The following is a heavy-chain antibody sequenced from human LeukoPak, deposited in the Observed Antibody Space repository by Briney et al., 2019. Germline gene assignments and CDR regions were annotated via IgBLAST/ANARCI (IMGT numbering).Heavy chain of an antibody. CDR2: INPDSGFT. D-gene: IGHD3-16*01. J-gene: IGHJ4*02. CDR3: APIAEAYTSWWKV. Sequence: GASVKVSCTASGYKFTDDYMHWVRQAPGQGFEFMGWINPDSGFTNYAQKFKGRVTMTRDTSISTAYLEVRSLTSDDTAVYYCAPIAEAYTSWWKVWGQGTLVTVSS. V-gene: IGHV1-2*02. CDR1: GYKFTDDY.